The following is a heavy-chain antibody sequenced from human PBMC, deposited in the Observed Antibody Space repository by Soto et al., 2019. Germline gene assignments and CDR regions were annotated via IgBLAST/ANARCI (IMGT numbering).Heavy chain of an antibody. D-gene: IGHD6-19*01. Sequence: GGSLRLSCAASGFTFSSYSMNWVRQAPGKGLEWVSYISSSSSTIYYADSVKGRFTISRDNAKNSLYLQMNSLRDEDTAVYYCARDRVAVAGTPLSYYYYGMDVWGQGTTVTVSS. CDR3: ARDRVAVAGTPLSYYYYGMDV. V-gene: IGHV3-48*02. CDR2: ISSSSSTI. J-gene: IGHJ6*02. CDR1: GFTFSSYS.